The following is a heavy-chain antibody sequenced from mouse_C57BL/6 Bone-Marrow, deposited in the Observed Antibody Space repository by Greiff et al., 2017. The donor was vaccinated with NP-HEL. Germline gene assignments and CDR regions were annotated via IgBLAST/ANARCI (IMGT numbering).Heavy chain of an antibody. CDR3: ARPLYYGNYDAMDY. Sequence: VQLVESGAELVKPGASVKLSCKASGYTFTSYWMHWVKQRPGRGLEWIGRIDPNSGGTKYNEKFKSKATLTVDKPSSTAYMQLSSLTSEDSAVYYCARPLYYGNYDAMDYWGQGTSVTVSS. D-gene: IGHD2-1*01. J-gene: IGHJ4*01. V-gene: IGHV1-72*01. CDR2: IDPNSGGT. CDR1: GYTFTSYW.